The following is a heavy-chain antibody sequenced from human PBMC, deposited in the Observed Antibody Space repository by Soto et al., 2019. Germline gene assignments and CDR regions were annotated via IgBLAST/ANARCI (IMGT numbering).Heavy chain of an antibody. J-gene: IGHJ4*02. CDR2: ISGSGGST. D-gene: IGHD7-27*01. CDR3: AKGGLPGDTGDYDY. Sequence: EVQLLESGGGLVQPGGSLRLSCAASGFTFSSYAMSWVRQAPGKGLEWVSAISGSGGSTYYADSVKGRFTISGDNSKNTLYLQMNGLRAEDTAVYYCAKGGLPGDTGDYDYWGQGTLVTVSS. V-gene: IGHV3-23*01. CDR1: GFTFSSYA.